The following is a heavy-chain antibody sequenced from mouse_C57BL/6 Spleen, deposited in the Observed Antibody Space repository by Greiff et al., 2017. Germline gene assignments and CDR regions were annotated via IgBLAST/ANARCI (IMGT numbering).Heavy chain of an antibody. Sequence: EVQLVESGGGLVKPGGSLKLSCAASGFTFSSYAMSWVRQTPEQRLEWVATISDGGSYTYYPDNVKGRFTISKDNAKNTLYLQMSHLKSEDTAMYYCSRDRRLDYYGSSSYWYFDVWGTGTTVTVSS. V-gene: IGHV5-4*01. CDR1: GFTFSSYA. D-gene: IGHD1-1*01. CDR3: SRDRRLDYYGSSSYWYFDV. J-gene: IGHJ1*03. CDR2: ISDGGSYT.